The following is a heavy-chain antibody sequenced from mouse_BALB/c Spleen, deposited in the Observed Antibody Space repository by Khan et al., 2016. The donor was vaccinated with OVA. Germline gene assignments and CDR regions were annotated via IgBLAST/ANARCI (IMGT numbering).Heavy chain of an antibody. CDR3: MSSYSYGSSYFDY. V-gene: IGHV11-2*02. J-gene: IGHJ2*01. D-gene: IGHD1-1*01. CDR2: INSDGSAI. CDR1: GFTFSGFW. Sequence: EVQLLETGGGLVQPGGSRGLSCEGSGFTFSGFWMSWVRQTPGKTLVWIGDINSDGSAIKYAPFIKDRFTIFRDNAKSTMYLQMSNVRSEDTATYFCMSSYSYGSSYFDYWGQGTTLTVSS.